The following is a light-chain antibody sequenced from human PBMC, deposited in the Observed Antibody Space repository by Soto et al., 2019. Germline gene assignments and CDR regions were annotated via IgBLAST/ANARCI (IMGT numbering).Light chain of an antibody. CDR1: SSDIGGYNH. Sequence: QSALTQPTSVSGSPGQSITISCTGASSDIGGYNHVSWYQQHPGKVPRLIIYDVDNRPLGVSNRFSGSQSGNMASLTISGLQAEDEADYYCCAYTARTTLSGVFGGGTKLTVL. CDR2: DVD. V-gene: IGLV2-14*03. CDR3: CAYTARTTLSGV. J-gene: IGLJ3*02.